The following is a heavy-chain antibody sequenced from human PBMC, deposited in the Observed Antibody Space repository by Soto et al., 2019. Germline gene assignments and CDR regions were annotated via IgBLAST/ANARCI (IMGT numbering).Heavy chain of an antibody. Sequence: GESLKISCKGSGYSFTSYWIGWVRQMPGKGLEWMGIIYPGDSDTRYSPSFQGQVTISADRSISTAYLQWSSLKASDTAMYYCARHYCSSTSCYPVYYYYYGMDVWGQGTTVTVSS. CDR1: GYSFTSYW. CDR2: IYPGDSDT. V-gene: IGHV5-51*01. CDR3: ARHYCSSTSCYPVYYYYYGMDV. D-gene: IGHD2-2*01. J-gene: IGHJ6*02.